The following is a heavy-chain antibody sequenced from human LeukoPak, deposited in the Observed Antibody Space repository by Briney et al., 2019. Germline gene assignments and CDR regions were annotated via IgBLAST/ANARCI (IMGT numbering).Heavy chain of an antibody. Sequence: GGSLRLSCAASGFTFSSYGMHWVRQAPGRGLEYVSAISSDGGSPYYANSVKGRFTISRDNSKNTLYLQMGSLRAEDTAVYYCTRRCCTSSICSHFDYWGQGILVTVSS. CDR2: ISSDGGSP. J-gene: IGHJ4*02. CDR3: TRRCCTSSICSHFDY. D-gene: IGHD2-2*01. V-gene: IGHV3-64*01. CDR1: GFTFSSYG.